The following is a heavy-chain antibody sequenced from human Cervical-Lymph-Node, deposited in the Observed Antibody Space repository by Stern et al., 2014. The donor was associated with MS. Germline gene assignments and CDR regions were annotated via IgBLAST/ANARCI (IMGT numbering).Heavy chain of an antibody. V-gene: IGHV1-46*01. J-gene: IGHJ4*02. D-gene: IGHD3-9*01. CDR3: ARLRGYNVLTGYLDY. CDR1: GYAFTNYY. Sequence: VQLVESGAGVKKPGASVKISCKASGYAFTNYYMHWVRQAPGQGLEWMGIINPIGDSTSYTQKFEGRVTMTRDTSTSTVNMELSSLTSGDTAVYYCARLRGYNVLTGYLDYWGQGTLVTVSS. CDR2: INPIGDST.